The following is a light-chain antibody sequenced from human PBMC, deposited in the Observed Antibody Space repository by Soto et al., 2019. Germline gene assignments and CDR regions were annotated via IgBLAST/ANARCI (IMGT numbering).Light chain of an antibody. CDR2: GAS. V-gene: IGKV3-15*01. CDR1: QSVSSN. J-gene: IGKJ2*01. CDR3: QQYNNWPYT. Sequence: EIVMTQSPATLSVSPGERATLSCRASQSVSSNLAWYQQKPGQAPRLLIYGASTRATGIPARFSGSGSGTEFTLTISSRQSEDFADYYCQQYNNWPYTFGQGTKREIK.